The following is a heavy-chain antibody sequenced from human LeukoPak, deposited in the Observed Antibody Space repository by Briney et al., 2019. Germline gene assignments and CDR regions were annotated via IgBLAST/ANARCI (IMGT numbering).Heavy chain of an antibody. D-gene: IGHD6-19*01. V-gene: IGHV3-66*01. J-gene: IGHJ4*02. CDR1: GFTVSSNY. CDR2: IYSGGST. Sequence: TGGSLRLSCAASGFTVSSNYMSWVRQAPGKGLEWVSVIYSGGSTYYADSVKGRFTISRDNSKNTLYLQMNSLRAEDTAVYYCASEAYSSGSFDYWGQGTLVTVSS. CDR3: ASEAYSSGSFDY.